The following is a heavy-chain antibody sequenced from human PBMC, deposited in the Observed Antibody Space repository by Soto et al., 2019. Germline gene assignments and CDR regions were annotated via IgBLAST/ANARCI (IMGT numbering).Heavy chain of an antibody. V-gene: IGHV3-48*01. CDR2: ISSSSSTI. J-gene: IGHJ5*02. CDR3: ARHPERIAQIGWFDP. D-gene: IGHD6-13*01. CDR1: GFTFSSYS. Sequence: GGSLRLSGAAPGFTFSSYSMNWVRQAPGKGLEWVSYISSSSSTIYYADSVKGRFTISRDNAKNSLYLQMNSLRAEDTAVYYCARHPERIAQIGWFDPWGQGTLVTVSS.